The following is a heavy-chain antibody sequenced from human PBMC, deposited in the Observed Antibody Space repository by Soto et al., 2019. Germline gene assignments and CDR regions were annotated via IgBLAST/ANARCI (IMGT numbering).Heavy chain of an antibody. CDR2: ISGSGGST. CDR1: GFTFSSYA. J-gene: IGHJ3*02. D-gene: IGHD3-3*01. Sequence: GGSLRLSCAASGFTFSSYAMSWVRQAPGKGLEWVSAISGSGGSTYYADSVKGRFTISRDNSKNTLYLQMNRLRAEDTDVYYCAKDQTLTIFGVFSAFDIWGQGKMVTASS. V-gene: IGHV3-23*01. CDR3: AKDQTLTIFGVFSAFDI.